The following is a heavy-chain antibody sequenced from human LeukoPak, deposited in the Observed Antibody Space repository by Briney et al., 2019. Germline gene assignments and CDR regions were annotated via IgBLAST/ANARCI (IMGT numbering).Heavy chain of an antibody. Sequence: GGSLRLSCAASGFTFRSYWMTWVRQSPGKGLEWVANIKQDGSETYYADSVKGRFTISRDNAKRSLYLQMNSLRAEDTAVYYCARDGELGSPADAFDIWGQGTMVTVSS. J-gene: IGHJ3*02. D-gene: IGHD1-26*01. CDR2: IKQDGSET. CDR3: ARDGELGSPADAFDI. V-gene: IGHV3-7*01. CDR1: GFTFRSYW.